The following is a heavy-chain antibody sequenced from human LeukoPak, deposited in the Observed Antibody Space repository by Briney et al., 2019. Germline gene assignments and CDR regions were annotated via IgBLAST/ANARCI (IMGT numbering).Heavy chain of an antibody. D-gene: IGHD6-19*01. J-gene: IGHJ4*02. Sequence: GGSLRLSCAASGFTFSSYGMSWVRQAPGKGLEWVSAISGGGGSTYYADSVKGRFTISRDNSKNTLYLQMNSLRAEDTAVYYCARDWQWLVKSGNIDYWGQGTLVTVSS. V-gene: IGHV3-23*01. CDR2: ISGGGGST. CDR3: ARDWQWLVKSGNIDY. CDR1: GFTFSSYG.